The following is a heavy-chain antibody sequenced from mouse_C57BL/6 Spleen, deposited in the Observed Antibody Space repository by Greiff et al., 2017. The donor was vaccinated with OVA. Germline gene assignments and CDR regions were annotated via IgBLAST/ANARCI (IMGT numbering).Heavy chain of an antibody. Sequence: EVQVVESGTVLARPGASVKMSCKTSGYTFTSYWMHWVKQRPGQGLEWIGAIYPGNSDTSYNQKFKGKAKLTAVTSASTAYMELSSLTNEDSAVYYCTRRAGTRAWFAYWGQGTLVTVSA. CDR3: TRRAGTRAWFAY. V-gene: IGHV1-5*01. D-gene: IGHD3-3*01. CDR2: IYPGNSDT. CDR1: GYTFTSYW. J-gene: IGHJ3*01.